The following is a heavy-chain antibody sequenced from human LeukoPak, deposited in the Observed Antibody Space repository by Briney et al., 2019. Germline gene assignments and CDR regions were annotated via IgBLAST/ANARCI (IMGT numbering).Heavy chain of an antibody. J-gene: IGHJ4*02. CDR2: ISSSGSTK. CDR3: ARDFSEWELPPPAY. D-gene: IGHD1-26*01. Sequence: QPGGSLRLSCVASGITFSSYEMNWVRQAPGKGLEWVSYISSSGSTKYYADSVKGRFTTSRDNAKNSLYLQMNSLRVEDTAMYYCARDFSEWELPPPAYWGRGTLVTVSS. CDR1: GITFSSYE. V-gene: IGHV3-48*03.